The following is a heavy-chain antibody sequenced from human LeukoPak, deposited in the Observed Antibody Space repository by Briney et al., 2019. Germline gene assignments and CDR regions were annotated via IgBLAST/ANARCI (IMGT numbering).Heavy chain of an antibody. CDR2: IISDGTGS. J-gene: IGHJ4*02. CDR3: ATGESAPRNDY. CDR1: GFTFSSHW. Sequence: PGGSLRLSCAASGFTFSSHWMHWVRQVPGKGLVWVGRIISDGTGSNYADFIEGRFTITRDNAKNILYLQMNSLRVEDTGVYYCATGESAPRNDYWGQGTLVTVSS. D-gene: IGHD6-25*01. V-gene: IGHV3-74*01.